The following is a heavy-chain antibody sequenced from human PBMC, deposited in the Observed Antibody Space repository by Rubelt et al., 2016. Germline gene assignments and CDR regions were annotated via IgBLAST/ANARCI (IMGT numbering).Heavy chain of an antibody. Sequence: GESGGGVVQPGRSLRLSCAASGFTFSSYGMHWVRQAPGKGLEWVAVISYDGSNKYYADSVKGRFTISRDNFKNTLYLQMNSLRAEETAVYYFARGLYYVDYWGQGTLVTVSS. CDR1: GFTFSSYG. CDR2: ISYDGSNK. J-gene: IGHJ4*02. V-gene: IGHV3-30*03. D-gene: IGHD6-19*01. CDR3: ARGLYYVDY.